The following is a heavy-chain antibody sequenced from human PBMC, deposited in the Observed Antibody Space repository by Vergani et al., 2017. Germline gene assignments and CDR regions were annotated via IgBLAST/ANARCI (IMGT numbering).Heavy chain of an antibody. CDR2: IYTSGST. CDR3: ARGLYCGXTSCYSSLAARRRWFDP. V-gene: IGHV4-4*07. J-gene: IGHJ5*02. D-gene: IGHD2-2*01. CDR1: GGSISSYY. Sequence: QVQLQESGPGLVKPSETLSLTCTVSGGSISSYYWSWIRQPAGKGLEWIGRIYTSGSTNYNPSLKSRVTISVYTSKNQFSLKLSSVTAADTAVYYCARGLYCGXTSCYSSLAARRRWFDPWGQGTLVTVSS.